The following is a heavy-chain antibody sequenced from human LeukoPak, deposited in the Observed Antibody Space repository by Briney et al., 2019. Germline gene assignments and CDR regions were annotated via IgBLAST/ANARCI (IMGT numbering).Heavy chain of an antibody. CDR1: GFTFSSYA. V-gene: IGHV3-23*01. CDR3: AKDLAYGDYGVDAFDI. J-gene: IGHJ3*02. D-gene: IGHD4-17*01. Sequence: GGSLRLSCAASGFTFSSYAMSWVRQAPGKGLEWVSAISGSGGSTYYADSVKGRFTISRDNSKNTLYLQMNSLRAEDTAVYYCAKDLAYGDYGVDAFDIWGQGTMVTVSS. CDR2: ISGSGGST.